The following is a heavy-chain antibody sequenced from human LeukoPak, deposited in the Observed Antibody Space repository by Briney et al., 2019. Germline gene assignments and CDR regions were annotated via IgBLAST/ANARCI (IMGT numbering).Heavy chain of an antibody. J-gene: IGHJ3*02. Sequence: PGGSLRLSCAGSGFSFDEYSMHWVRQGPGKGLEWVAVISWFGDRTVYADAVKGRFTISKDRTKKALYLQMNSLTSDDTALYYCVKEHMGASWTGYDIWGHGTMVTVSS. V-gene: IGHV3-43*01. CDR2: ISWFGDRT. D-gene: IGHD3/OR15-3a*01. CDR1: GFSFDEYS. CDR3: VKEHMGASWTGYDI.